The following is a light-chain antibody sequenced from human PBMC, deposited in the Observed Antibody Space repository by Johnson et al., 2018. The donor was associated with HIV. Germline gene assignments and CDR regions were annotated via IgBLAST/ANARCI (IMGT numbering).Light chain of an antibody. CDR2: DNN. V-gene: IGLV1-51*01. CDR1: SSNIGNNY. J-gene: IGLJ1*01. Sequence: QSVLTHPPSVSAAPGQKVTISCSGSSSNIGNNYVSWYQQLPGTAPKLLIYDNNKRPSGIPDRFSGSKSGTSATLGITGLQTGVEADYYCGTWDSSLSAGFFGTGTKVTVL. CDR3: GTWDSSLSAGF.